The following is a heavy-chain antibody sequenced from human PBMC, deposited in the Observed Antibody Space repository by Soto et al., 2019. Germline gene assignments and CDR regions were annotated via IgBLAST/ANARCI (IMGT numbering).Heavy chain of an antibody. CDR1: GFTFSSYA. CDR2: ISYDGSNK. J-gene: IGHJ4*02. V-gene: IGHV3-30-3*01. D-gene: IGHD3-3*01. Sequence: QVQLVESGGGVVQPGRSLRLSCAASGFTFSSYAMHWVRQAPGKGLEWVAVISYDGSNKYYADSVKGRFTISRDNSKNTLYLQMNSLRAEDTAVYYCAREPGVGRPYWGQGTLVTVSS. CDR3: AREPGVGRPY.